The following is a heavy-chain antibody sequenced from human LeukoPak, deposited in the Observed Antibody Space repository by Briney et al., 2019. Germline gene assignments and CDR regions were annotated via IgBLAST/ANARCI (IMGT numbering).Heavy chain of an antibody. CDR2: INHSGST. V-gene: IGHV4-34*01. CDR3: ATSLGSSTSYYYYYMDV. CDR1: GGSFSGYY. J-gene: IGHJ6*03. D-gene: IGHD2-2*01. Sequence: PSETLPLTCAVYGGSFSGYYWSWIRQPPGKGLEWIGEINHSGSTNYNPSLKSRVTISVDTSKNQFSLKLSSVTAADTAVYCCATSLGSSTSYYYYYMDVWGKGTTVTVSS.